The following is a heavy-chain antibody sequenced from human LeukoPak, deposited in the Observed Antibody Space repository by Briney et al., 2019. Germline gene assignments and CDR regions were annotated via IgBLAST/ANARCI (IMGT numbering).Heavy chain of an antibody. J-gene: IGHJ4*02. CDR1: GFTFTSFP. CDR3: ARAGAVWSFDY. Sequence: GGSLRLSCAASGFTFTSFPMTWVRQAPGKGLEWVSGISGGGDITKYADSVKSRFTISRDKSKNTLYLQMNSLRAEDTAIYYCARAGAVWSFDYWGQGALVTVS. CDR2: ISGGGDIT. D-gene: IGHD1-26*01. V-gene: IGHV3-23*01.